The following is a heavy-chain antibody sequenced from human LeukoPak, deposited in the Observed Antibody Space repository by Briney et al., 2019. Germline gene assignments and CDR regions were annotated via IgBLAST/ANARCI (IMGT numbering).Heavy chain of an antibody. CDR3: ARDREHSYGSDFGH. Sequence: SDTLSLTCTVSGGYIHTYYWAWIRQPAGKGLEWVGRANVGGHRDYNPSPKSRVSMSIDESANQFSLNLMSVTAADTAVYYCARDREHSYGSDFGHWGQGILVTVSA. CDR2: ANVGGHR. D-gene: IGHD5-18*01. V-gene: IGHV4-4*07. CDR1: GGYIHTYY. J-gene: IGHJ4*02.